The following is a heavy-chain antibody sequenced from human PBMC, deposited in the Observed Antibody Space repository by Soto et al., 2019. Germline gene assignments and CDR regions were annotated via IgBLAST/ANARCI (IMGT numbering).Heavy chain of an antibody. J-gene: IGHJ5*02. V-gene: IGHV4-34*01. CDR1: GGSFSGYY. CDR2: INHSGST. Sequence: QVQLQQWGAGLLKPSETLSLTCAVYGGSFSGYYWSWIRQPPGTGLEWIGEINHSGSTNYNPSLKSRVTISVDTSKNQFSLKLSSVTAADTAVYYCASNDFWSGYYTGLDPWGQGTLVTVSS. CDR3: ASNDFWSGYYTGLDP. D-gene: IGHD3-3*01.